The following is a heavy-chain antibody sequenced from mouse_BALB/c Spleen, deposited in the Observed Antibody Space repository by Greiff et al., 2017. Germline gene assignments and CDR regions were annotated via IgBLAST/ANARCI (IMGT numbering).Heavy chain of an antibody. CDR3: TRPSQIYYDYGGYAMDY. Sequence: QVQLQQSGAELVKPGASVKLSCKASGYTFTSYYMYWVKQRPGQGLEWIGEINPSNGGTNFNEKFKSKATLTVDKSSSTAYMQLSSLTSEDSAVYYCTRPSQIYYDYGGYAMDYWGQGTSVTVSS. CDR1: GYTFTSYY. D-gene: IGHD2-4*01. CDR2: INPSNGGT. V-gene: IGHV1S81*02. J-gene: IGHJ4*01.